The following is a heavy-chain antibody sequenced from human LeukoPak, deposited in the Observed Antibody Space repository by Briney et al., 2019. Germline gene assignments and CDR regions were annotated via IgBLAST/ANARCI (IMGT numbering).Heavy chain of an antibody. J-gene: IGHJ4*02. V-gene: IGHV3-74*01. D-gene: IGHD1-1*01. CDR2: IDRDGSNT. Sequence: GGSLRLSCAASGFTFSSYAMSWVRQAPGKGLVWVSRIDRDGSNTNYADSVKGRFTISRDNAKNTLHLQMNSLRAEDTAVYYCARDRGWNALDCWGQGTLVTVSS. CDR1: GFTFSSYA. CDR3: ARDRGWNALDC.